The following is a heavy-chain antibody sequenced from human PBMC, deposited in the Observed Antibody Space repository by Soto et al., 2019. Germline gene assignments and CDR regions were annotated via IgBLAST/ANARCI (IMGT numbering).Heavy chain of an antibody. CDR1: GDSMTKYY. J-gene: IGHJ4*02. CDR3: ARTVGVASAFDF. CDR2: VYTSGSS. V-gene: IGHV4-4*07. D-gene: IGHD1-26*01. Sequence: QVQLQESGPGLVTPSETLSLTCTVSGDSMTKYYWSWIRLPAGTGLERIGRVYTSGSSNYHPSLRSRVTMSVDTSNKFFSLSWKAVTAADTAVYYCARTVGVASAFDFWGQGALVTVSS.